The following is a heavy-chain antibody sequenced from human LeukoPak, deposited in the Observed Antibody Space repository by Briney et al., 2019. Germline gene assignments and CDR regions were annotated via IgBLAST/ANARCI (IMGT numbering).Heavy chain of an antibody. V-gene: IGHV1-8*01. CDR1: GYTFTSYD. Sequence: ASVKVSCKASGYTFTSYDVNWVRQATGQGLEWMGWMNPNRGNTGYAQKFQGRVTMTRNTSISTAYMELSSLRSEDTAVYYCARAPTRYYDFWSGYYKRRNYYYMDVWGKGTTVTVSS. J-gene: IGHJ6*03. CDR3: ARAPTRYYDFWSGYYKRRNYYYMDV. CDR2: MNPNRGNT. D-gene: IGHD3-3*01.